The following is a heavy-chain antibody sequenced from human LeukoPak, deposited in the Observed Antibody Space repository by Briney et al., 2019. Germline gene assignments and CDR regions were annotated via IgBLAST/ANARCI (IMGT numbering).Heavy chain of an antibody. CDR3: ARDAPSYYDFWSGNYYYYYMDV. J-gene: IGHJ6*03. Sequence: SETLSLTCTVSGGSIGSYYWSWIRQPPGKGLEWIGYIYYSGSTNYNPSLKSRVTISVDTSKNQFSLKLSSVTAADTAVYYCARDAPSYYDFWSGNYYYYYMDVWGKGTTVTVSS. D-gene: IGHD3-3*01. CDR2: IYYSGST. CDR1: GGSIGSYY. V-gene: IGHV4-59*01.